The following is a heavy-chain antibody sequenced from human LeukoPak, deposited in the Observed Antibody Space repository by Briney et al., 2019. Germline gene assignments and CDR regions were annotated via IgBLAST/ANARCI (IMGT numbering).Heavy chain of an antibody. CDR2: IYYSGTT. D-gene: IGHD4-17*01. CDR1: GGSISSGGYY. V-gene: IGHV4-31*03. J-gene: IGHJ4*02. CDR3: ARSGTVTTWNY. Sequence: PSQTLSLTCTVSGGSISSGGYYWSWIRQHPGKGLEWIGCIYYSGTTYYHPSLTSRAAISVDTSKNQFSLKLSSVTAADTAVYYCARSGTVTTWNYWGQGTLVTVSS.